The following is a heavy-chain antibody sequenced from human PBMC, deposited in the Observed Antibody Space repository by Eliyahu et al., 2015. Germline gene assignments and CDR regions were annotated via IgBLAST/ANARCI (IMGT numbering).Heavy chain of an antibody. CDR1: GFPFSSYD. V-gene: IGHV3-30*18. Sequence: QMQLVESGGGVVQPGRSLRLPCAASGFPFSSYDMPWARQAPGKGLEXVAVISHDGSNKXXGDSVKGRFTIXRDNSKNTLYLHMNSLRAEDTAVYYCAKEQGITVHWYFDVWGRGTLVTVSS. CDR3: AKEQGITVHWYFDV. D-gene: IGHD6-19*01. J-gene: IGHJ2*01. CDR2: ISHDGSNK.